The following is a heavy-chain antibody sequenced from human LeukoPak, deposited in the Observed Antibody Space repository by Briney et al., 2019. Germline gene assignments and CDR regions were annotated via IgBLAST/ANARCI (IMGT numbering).Heavy chain of an antibody. CDR1: GFTFSSYW. CDR2: INTDGNNT. V-gene: IGHV3-74*01. CDR3: ARDPTMSGYFQH. D-gene: IGHD3-22*01. J-gene: IGHJ1*01. Sequence: GGSPRLSCAASGFTFSSYWMHWVRQAPGKGLVWVSRINTDGNNTRYADSVKGRFTISRDNAKNTLYLQMNSLRDEDTAVYYCARDPTMSGYFQHWGQGTLVTVSS.